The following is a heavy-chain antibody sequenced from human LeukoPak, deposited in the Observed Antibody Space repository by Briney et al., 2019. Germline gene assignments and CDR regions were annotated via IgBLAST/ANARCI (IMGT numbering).Heavy chain of an antibody. CDR1: GGSISSGGYS. D-gene: IGHD6-13*01. CDR2: IYYSGST. Sequence: ASETLSLTCAVSGGSISSGGYSWSWIRQPPGKGLEWIGYIYYSGSTNYNPSLKSRVTISVDTSKNQFSLKLSSVTAADTAVYYCARLSRGIAAGGGDYWGQGTLVTVSS. CDR3: ARLSRGIAAGGGDY. J-gene: IGHJ4*02. V-gene: IGHV4-61*08.